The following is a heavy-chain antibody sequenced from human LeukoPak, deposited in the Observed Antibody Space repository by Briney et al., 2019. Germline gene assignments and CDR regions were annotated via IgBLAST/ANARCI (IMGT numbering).Heavy chain of an antibody. D-gene: IGHD4-23*01. CDR2: IPYDGKNT. J-gene: IGHJ3*02. V-gene: IGHV3-30*04. Sequence: GGSLRLSCAASGFTFSNYLFHWVRQAPDKGLEWVALIPYDGKNTYYAASVKGRFTISRDNSKNTLYLQMNSLRAEDTAVYYCAREAVVTPGAFDIWGQGTMVTVSS. CDR3: AREAVVTPGAFDI. CDR1: GFTFSNYL.